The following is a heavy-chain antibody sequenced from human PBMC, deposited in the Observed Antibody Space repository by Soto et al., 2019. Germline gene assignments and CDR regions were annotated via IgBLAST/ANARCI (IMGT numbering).Heavy chain of an antibody. Sequence: PGGSLRLSCGASGFTFSVFAMTWVRQAPGKGLEWVSTISGSSGSTYLADSVKCRFTISRDNSHNTLYLQMNKLRAENTAVYFCVRRPGLTVAGIRHFAYWGRRTRVTVAS. J-gene: IGHJ4*02. V-gene: IGHV3-23*01. CDR1: GFTFSVFA. CDR2: ISGSSGST. CDR3: VRRPGLTVAGIRHFAY. D-gene: IGHD6-19*01.